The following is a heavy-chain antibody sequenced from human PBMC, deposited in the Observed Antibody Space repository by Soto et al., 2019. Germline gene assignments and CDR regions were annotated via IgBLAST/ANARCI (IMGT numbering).Heavy chain of an antibody. J-gene: IGHJ4*02. CDR3: ARLVMITFGGVNEFDY. CDR2: MNPNSGNT. Sequence: QVQLVQSGAEVKKPGASVKVSCKASGYTFTSYDINWVRQATGQGLEWMGWMNPNSGNTGYAQKFQGRVTMTRNTSISTAYMELSSLRSEDTAVYYCARLVMITFGGVNEFDYWGQETLVTVSS. CDR1: GYTFTSYD. D-gene: IGHD3-16*01. V-gene: IGHV1-8*01.